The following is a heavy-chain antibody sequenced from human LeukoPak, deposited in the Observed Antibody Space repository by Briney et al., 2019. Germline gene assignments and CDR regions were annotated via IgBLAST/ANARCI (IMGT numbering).Heavy chain of an antibody. CDR3: ARDQGLYYDSRGYFDS. V-gene: IGHV3-23*01. Sequence: GSLRLSCAASGFTFSSYAMNWVRQAPGKRLEWVSSIIGSGRDTYYADSVKGRFTISRDNSKNRLYLQMNSLRPEDAAVYYCARDQGLYYDSRGYFDSWGQGILVTVSS. CDR2: IIGSGRDT. D-gene: IGHD3-22*01. J-gene: IGHJ4*02. CDR1: GFTFSSYA.